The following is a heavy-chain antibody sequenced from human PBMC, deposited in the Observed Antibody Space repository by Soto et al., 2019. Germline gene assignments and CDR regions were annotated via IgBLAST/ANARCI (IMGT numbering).Heavy chain of an antibody. CDR3: AGVVRGVISRGWFDP. CDR2: IIPILGIA. D-gene: IGHD3-10*01. CDR1: GGTFRSYT. J-gene: IGHJ5*02. V-gene: IGHV1-69*02. Sequence: RAXVKVSCKASGGTFRSYTISWVRQAPGQGLEWMGRIIPILGIANYAQKFQGRVTITADKSTSTAYMELSSLRSEDTAVYYCAGVVRGVISRGWFDPWGQGTLVTVSS.